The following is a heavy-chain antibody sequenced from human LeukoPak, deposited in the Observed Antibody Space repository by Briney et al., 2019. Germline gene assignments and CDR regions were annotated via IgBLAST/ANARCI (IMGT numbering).Heavy chain of an antibody. J-gene: IGHJ4*02. Sequence: PGGSPRLSCAASQSTFYSYWMHWVRQVPGKGLAWVSRVNSDVTSTSYADSVKGRFTVSRDNTKNTLYLQMDSLRVDDTAVYYCAGGGFSGFDRWGQGIVVTVSS. CDR2: VNSDVTST. V-gene: IGHV3-74*01. D-gene: IGHD4-23*01. CDR1: QSTFYSYW. CDR3: AGGGFSGFDR.